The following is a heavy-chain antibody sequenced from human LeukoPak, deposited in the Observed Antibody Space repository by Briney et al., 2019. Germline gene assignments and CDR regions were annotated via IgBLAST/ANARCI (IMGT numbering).Heavy chain of an antibody. CDR2: ISGRSSYT. Sequence: GGSLRLSCAASGFTFSDYYMTWIRQAPGKGLEWVSCISGRSSYTNYVDSVKGRFTISRDNAKNSLYLEMNSLRDEDTAVYYCVLGSPFDYWGQGTLVTVSS. V-gene: IGHV3-11*06. D-gene: IGHD1-26*01. CDR3: VLGSPFDY. CDR1: GFTFSDYY. J-gene: IGHJ4*02.